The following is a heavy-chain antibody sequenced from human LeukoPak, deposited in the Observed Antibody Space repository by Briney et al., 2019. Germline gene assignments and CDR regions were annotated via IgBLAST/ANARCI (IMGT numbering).Heavy chain of an antibody. V-gene: IGHV3-23*01. J-gene: IGHJ4*02. D-gene: IGHD1-26*01. Sequence: GGSLRLSCEAPGFXFGDYSMTWVRQAPGMGLEWVSSISGSTASTYYADSVKGRFTISRDNSRTTLYLQMNSLRAEDTAVYYCAPIRGSLDYWGQGILVTVSS. CDR2: ISGSTAST. CDR3: APIRGSLDY. CDR1: GFXFGDYS.